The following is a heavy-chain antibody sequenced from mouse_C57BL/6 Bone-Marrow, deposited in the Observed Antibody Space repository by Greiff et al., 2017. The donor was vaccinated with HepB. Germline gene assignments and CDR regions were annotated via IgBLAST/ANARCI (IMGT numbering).Heavy chain of an antibody. Sequence: QVQLQQPGAELVKPGASVKLSCKASGYTFTSYWMQWVKQRPGQGLEWIGEIDPSDSYTNYNQKFKGKATLTVDTSSSTASMQLSSLTSEDSAVYYCARRLGFAYWGQGTLVTVSA. CDR2: IDPSDSYT. V-gene: IGHV1-50*01. D-gene: IGHD4-1*01. J-gene: IGHJ3*01. CDR3: ARRLGFAY. CDR1: GYTFTSYW.